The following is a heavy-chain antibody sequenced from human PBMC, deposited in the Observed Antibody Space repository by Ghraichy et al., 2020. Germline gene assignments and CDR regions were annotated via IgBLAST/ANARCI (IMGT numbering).Heavy chain of an antibody. CDR1: GTSLNTDGEG. CDR3: AHRQMVRGLITNYWYFDV. CDR2: IYWDGEK. Sequence: SGPTLVKPTQTLTLTCTFSGTSLNTDGEGVGRIRQPPGKALEWLALIYWDGEKLYSPSLMNRLTLSQDPIKDEVVLTLTDLDPADTGTYYCAHRQMVRGLITNYWYFDVWGRGAQVTVSP. J-gene: IGHJ2*01. D-gene: IGHD3-10*01. V-gene: IGHV2-5*02.